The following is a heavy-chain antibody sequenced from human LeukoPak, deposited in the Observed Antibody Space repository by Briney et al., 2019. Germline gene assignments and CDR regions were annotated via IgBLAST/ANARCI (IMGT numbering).Heavy chain of an antibody. J-gene: IGHJ4*02. Sequence: PGGSLRLSCEASGLTFSSYGMSWVRQAPGKGLQWVSAITGDGTTTYYADSVKGRFTISRDNSKNMLYLQMSSLRAEDTAVYYCAKMLGYFDYWGQGTLVPVSS. CDR2: ITGDGTTT. CDR3: AKMLGYFDY. D-gene: IGHD2-8*01. V-gene: IGHV3-23*01. CDR1: GLTFSSYG.